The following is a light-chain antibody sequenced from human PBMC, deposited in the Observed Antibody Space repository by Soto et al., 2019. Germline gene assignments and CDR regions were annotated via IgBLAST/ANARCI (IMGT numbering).Light chain of an antibody. Sequence: QSVLTQPPSVSGAPGQRVTISCTGSSSNIGAGYDVHWYQQLPGTAPKLLIYGNSNRPSGVPDRFSGSKSGTSASLAITGLQAEDEADYYGQSYDSSLSCSARVFGTGTKLTVL. CDR3: QSYDSSLSCSARV. V-gene: IGLV1-40*01. CDR1: SSNIGAGYD. J-gene: IGLJ1*01. CDR2: GNS.